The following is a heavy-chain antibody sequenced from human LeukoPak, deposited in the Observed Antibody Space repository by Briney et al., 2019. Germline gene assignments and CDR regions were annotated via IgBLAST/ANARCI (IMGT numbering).Heavy chain of an antibody. D-gene: IGHD3-10*01. CDR1: GYTFTGYY. V-gene: IGHV1-69*04. CDR3: ARVYYYGSGSYHPPDY. J-gene: IGHJ4*02. CDR2: IIPILGIA. Sequence: SVKVSCKASGYTFTGYYMHWVRQAPGQGLEWMGRIIPILGIANYAQKFQGRVTITADKSTSTAYMELSSLRSEDTAVYYCARVYYYGSGSYHPPDYWGQGTLVTVSS.